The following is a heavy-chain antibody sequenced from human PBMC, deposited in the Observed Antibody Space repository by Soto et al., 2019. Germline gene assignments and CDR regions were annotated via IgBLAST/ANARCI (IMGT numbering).Heavy chain of an antibody. CDR3: ARLGGYYQAVDY. J-gene: IGHJ4*02. Sequence: SETLSLTCTVSGGSISSYYWSWIRQPPGKGLEWIGYIYYSGSTNYNPSLKSRVTISVDTSKNQFSLKLSSVTAADTAVYYCARLGGYYQAVDYWGQGTLVTVSS. CDR1: GGSISSYY. V-gene: IGHV4-59*01. CDR2: IYYSGST. D-gene: IGHD3-22*01.